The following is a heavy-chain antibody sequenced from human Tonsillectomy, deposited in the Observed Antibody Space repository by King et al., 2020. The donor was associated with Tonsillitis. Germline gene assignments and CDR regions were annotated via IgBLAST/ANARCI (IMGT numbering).Heavy chain of an antibody. CDR1: GYTFTNYY. CDR3: ARSGGYYGAFDI. D-gene: IGHD1-26*01. Sequence: VQLVESGTEVKKPGASVKVSCTASGYTFTNYYMNWVRQAPGQGLEWMGIINPSGDRTSYAQKFQGRVTMTRDTSTSTVYMELSSLRSEDTAVYYCARSGGYYGAFDIWGQGTMVTVSS. J-gene: IGHJ3*02. V-gene: IGHV1-46*03. CDR2: INPSGDRT.